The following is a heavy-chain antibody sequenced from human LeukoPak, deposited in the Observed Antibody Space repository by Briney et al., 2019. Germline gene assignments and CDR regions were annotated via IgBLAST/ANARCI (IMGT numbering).Heavy chain of an antibody. Sequence: PSETLSLTCTVSGGSISSYYWSWIRKPPGKGLEGMGYIYYSGSTNYNPSLKSRVTISVDTSKNQFSLKLRSVTAADTAVYYCARASYGSGSYGYYYYMDVWGKGTTVTISS. D-gene: IGHD3-10*01. CDR1: GGSISSYY. V-gene: IGHV4-59*01. CDR3: ARASYGSGSYGYYYYMDV. CDR2: IYYSGST. J-gene: IGHJ6*03.